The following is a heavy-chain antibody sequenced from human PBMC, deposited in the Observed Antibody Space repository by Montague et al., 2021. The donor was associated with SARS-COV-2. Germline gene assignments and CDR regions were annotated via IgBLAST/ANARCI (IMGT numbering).Heavy chain of an antibody. D-gene: IGHD3-3*01. V-gene: IGHV4-59*08. CDR3: ARQRRYQLPITIFGVVMADASDI. Sequence: SETLSLTCTVSGGSISSYYWSWIRQPPGKGLEWIGYIYYSGSTXXXPSXXXRVTISVDTSKNQFSLKLSSVTAADTAVYYCARQRRYQLPITIFGVVMADASDIWGQGTMVTVSS. CDR1: GGSISSYY. J-gene: IGHJ3*02. CDR2: IYYSGST.